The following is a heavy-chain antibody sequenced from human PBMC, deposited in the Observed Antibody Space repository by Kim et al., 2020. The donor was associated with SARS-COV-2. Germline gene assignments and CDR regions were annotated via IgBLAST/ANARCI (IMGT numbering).Heavy chain of an antibody. CDR1: GFTFSSYA. Sequence: GGSLRLSCAASGFTFSSYAMHWVRQAPGKGLEWVAVISYDGSNKYYADSVKGRFTISRDNSKNTLYLQMNSLRAEDTAVYYCARDPPKGDFWSGLWGWGQGTLVTVSS. CDR2: ISYDGSNK. CDR3: ARDPPKGDFWSGLWG. V-gene: IGHV3-30-3*01. D-gene: IGHD3-3*01. J-gene: IGHJ4*02.